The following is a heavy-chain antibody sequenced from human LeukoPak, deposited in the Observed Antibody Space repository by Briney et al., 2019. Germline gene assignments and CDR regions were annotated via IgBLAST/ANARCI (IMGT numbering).Heavy chain of an antibody. J-gene: IGHJ4*02. CDR2: IKQDGSEK. Sequence: PGGSLRLSCEASGFTFSSYWMSWVRRAPGKGLEGVVNIKQDGSEKYYVDSVKGRFTISRDNAKNSLYLQMNSLRAEDTAVYYCASNKLHYYDSSGYYLHDYWGQGTLVTVSS. CDR1: GFTFSSYW. D-gene: IGHD3-22*01. CDR3: ASNKLHYYDSSGYYLHDY. V-gene: IGHV3-7*05.